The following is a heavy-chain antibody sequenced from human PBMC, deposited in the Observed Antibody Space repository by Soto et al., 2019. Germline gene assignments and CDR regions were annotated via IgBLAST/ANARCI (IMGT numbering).Heavy chain of an antibody. CDR2: IYYSGSN. CDR1: GGSISSSSYY. CDR3: ARQGASILGVVRYFDY. V-gene: IGHV4-39*01. D-gene: IGHD3-3*01. Sequence: QLQLQESGPGLVKPSETLSLTCTVSGGSISSSSYYWGWIRQPPGKGLEWIGSIYYSGSNYYNPSLQRRVTISINTSKNQVSLRLSSVTAADTAVYSCARQGASILGVVRYFDYWGQGTLVTVSS. J-gene: IGHJ4*02.